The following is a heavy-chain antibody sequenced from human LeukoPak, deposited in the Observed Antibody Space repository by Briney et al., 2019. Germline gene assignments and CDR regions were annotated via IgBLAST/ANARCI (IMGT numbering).Heavy chain of an antibody. Sequence: PSETLSLTCTVSGGSISSSSYYWSWIRQPPGKGLEWIGEINHSGSTNYNPSLKSRVTISVDTSKNQFSLKLSSVTAADTAVYYCARGEGGYSSSWTLTAYYYYYMDVWGKGTTVTISS. J-gene: IGHJ6*03. CDR1: GGSISSSSYY. D-gene: IGHD6-13*01. CDR3: ARGEGGYSSSWTLTAYYYYYMDV. V-gene: IGHV4-39*07. CDR2: INHSGST.